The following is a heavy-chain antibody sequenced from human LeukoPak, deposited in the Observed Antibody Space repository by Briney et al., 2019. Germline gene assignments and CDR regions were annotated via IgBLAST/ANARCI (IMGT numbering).Heavy chain of an antibody. D-gene: IGHD6-13*01. J-gene: IGHJ6*03. CDR2: ISYDGSNK. V-gene: IGHV3-30-3*01. CDR1: GFTFSSYA. CDR3: AREIAAAGTIPYYYYMDV. Sequence: PGGSLRLSCAASGFTFSSYAMHWVRQAPGKGLEWVAVISYDGSNKYYADSVKGRFTISRDNSKNTLYLQMNSLRAEDTAVYYCAREIAAAGTIPYYYYMDVWGKGTTVTVSS.